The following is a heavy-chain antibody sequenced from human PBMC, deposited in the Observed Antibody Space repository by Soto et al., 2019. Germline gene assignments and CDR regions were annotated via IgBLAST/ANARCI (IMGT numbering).Heavy chain of an antibody. Sequence: QVQLQESGPGLVKPSQTLSLTCTVSGGSISSGGYYWSWIRQHPGKGLEWIGYIYYSGSTYYNPSLKSRVTISVDTSKYQFSLELSSVTAADTAVYYCSIMVYCSSTSCYGWWFGPWGQGTLVTVSS. CDR1: GGSISSGGYY. CDR2: IYYSGST. V-gene: IGHV4-31*03. J-gene: IGHJ5*02. CDR3: SIMVYCSSTSCYGWWFGP. D-gene: IGHD2-2*01.